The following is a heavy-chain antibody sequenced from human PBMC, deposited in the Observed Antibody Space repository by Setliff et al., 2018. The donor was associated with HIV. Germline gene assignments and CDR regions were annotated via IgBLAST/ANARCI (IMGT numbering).Heavy chain of an antibody. CDR3: ARGRGRYYDSRSYLDY. Sequence: ASVKVSCKTSGSTFTSYDINWVRQATGQGLEWMGWMNPNSGNRGYAQKFQGRVTISRNTSISTAYMELSGLRSEDTAVYYCARGRGRYYDSRSYLDYWGQGTQVTVSS. CDR2: MNPNSGNR. D-gene: IGHD3-22*01. J-gene: IGHJ4*02. V-gene: IGHV1-8*03. CDR1: GSTFTSYD.